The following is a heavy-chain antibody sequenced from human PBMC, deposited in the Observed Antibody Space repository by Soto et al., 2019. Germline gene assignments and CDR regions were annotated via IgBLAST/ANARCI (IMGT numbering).Heavy chain of an antibody. CDR3: APMEGFGEYNWFDP. D-gene: IGHD3-10*01. CDR2: INHSGST. V-gene: IGHV4-34*01. CDR1: GGSFSGYY. Sequence: PSETLSLTCAVYGGSFSGYYWSWIRQPPGKGLEWIGEINHSGSTNYNPSLKSRVTISVDTSKNQFSLKLSSVTAADTAVYYCAPMEGFGEYNWFDPWGQGTLVT. J-gene: IGHJ5*02.